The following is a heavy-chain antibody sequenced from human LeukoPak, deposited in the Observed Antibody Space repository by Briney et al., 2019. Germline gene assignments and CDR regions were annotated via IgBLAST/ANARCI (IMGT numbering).Heavy chain of an antibody. CDR2: INPNSGGT. V-gene: IGHV1-2*02. CDR3: ARDLTLLWFGELSDHHCFDY. J-gene: IGHJ4*02. CDR1: GYTFTTYY. D-gene: IGHD3-10*01. Sequence: ASVKVSCKASGYTFTTYYMHWVRQAPGQGLEWMGWINPNSGGTNYAQKFQGRVTMTRDTSISTAYMELSRLRSDDTAVYYCARDLTLLWFGELSDHHCFDYWGQGTLVTVSS.